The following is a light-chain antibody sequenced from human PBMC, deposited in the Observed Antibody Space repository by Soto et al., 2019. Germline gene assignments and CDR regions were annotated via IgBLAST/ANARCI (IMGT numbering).Light chain of an antibody. CDR2: GAS. J-gene: IGKJ1*01. V-gene: IGKV3-15*01. Sequence: EIVMTQSPATLSVSPGERAALSCRASQSVRSNLAWYQQKPGQAPRLLIYGASTRANGIPARFSGSGSGTEFTLTISSLQSEDFAVYYCQQYNNWPFWTFGQGTKVDIK. CDR3: QQYNNWPFWT. CDR1: QSVRSN.